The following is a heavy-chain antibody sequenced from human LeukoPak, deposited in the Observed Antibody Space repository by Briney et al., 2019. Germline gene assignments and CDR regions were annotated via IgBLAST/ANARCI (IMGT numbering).Heavy chain of an antibody. CDR1: GFTFSSYE. Sequence: GGSLRLSCAASGFTFSSYEMNWVRQAPGKGLEWLGHINQEASRTDHADSVKGRFTISRDNARNLLYLHMNSLRAEDSAVYYCAKSAQDYYGSGSYYYPYYDYFIDVWGKGTTVTVSS. V-gene: IGHV3-7*01. D-gene: IGHD3-10*01. J-gene: IGHJ6*03. CDR2: INQEASRT. CDR3: AKSAQDYYGSGSYYYPYYDYFIDV.